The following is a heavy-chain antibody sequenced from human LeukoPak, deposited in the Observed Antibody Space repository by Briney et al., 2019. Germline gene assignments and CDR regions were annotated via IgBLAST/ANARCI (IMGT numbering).Heavy chain of an antibody. J-gene: IGHJ4*02. CDR3: ARHLSSVSSCPNY. V-gene: IGHV5-51*01. D-gene: IGHD2-2*01. CDR1: GYSFASYW. Sequence: GESLKISCKGSGYSFASYWIAGVGQMPGKGLEWMGVIYPGDSDITYSPSFQGQVTISADKSVSTAYLHWSSLKASDTAIYYCARHLSSVSSCPNYWGQGTLVTVSS. CDR2: IYPGDSDI.